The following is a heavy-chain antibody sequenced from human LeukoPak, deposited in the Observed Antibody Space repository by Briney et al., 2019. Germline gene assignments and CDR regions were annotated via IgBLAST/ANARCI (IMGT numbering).Heavy chain of an antibody. V-gene: IGHV3-23*01. Sequence: GGSLRLSCAASGFTFSSYAMSWVRQAPGKGLEWVSGISGSGDTPYYADSVKGRFTISRDNSKNTLYLQMNSLRAEDTAIYYCAKESSLLRGPTVIYYFDFWGQGTLVTVSS. CDR2: ISGSGDTP. CDR1: GFTFSSYA. J-gene: IGHJ4*02. D-gene: IGHD3-10*01. CDR3: AKESSLLRGPTVIYYFDF.